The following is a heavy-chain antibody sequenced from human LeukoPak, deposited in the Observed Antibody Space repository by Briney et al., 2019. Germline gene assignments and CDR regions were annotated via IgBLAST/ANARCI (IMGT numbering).Heavy chain of an antibody. D-gene: IGHD5-18*01. CDR1: GGTFSSYA. CDR2: INPNSGGT. CDR3: ARDGGYSYGFGGYNWFDP. Sequence: GASVKVSCKASGGTFSSYAISWVRQAPGQGLEWMGWINPNSGGTNYAQKFQGRVTMTRDTSISTAYMELSRLRSDDTAVYYCARDGGYSYGFGGYNWFDPWGQGTLVTVSS. V-gene: IGHV1-2*02. J-gene: IGHJ5*02.